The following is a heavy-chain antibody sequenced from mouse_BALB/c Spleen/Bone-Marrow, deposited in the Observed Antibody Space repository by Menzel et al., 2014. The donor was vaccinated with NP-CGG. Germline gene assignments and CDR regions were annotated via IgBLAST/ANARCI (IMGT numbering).Heavy chain of an antibody. CDR2: LNPGSGGT. D-gene: IGHD2-1*01. CDR3: ARRIYYAMGY. V-gene: IGHV1-54*01. CDR1: GYAFTNYL. J-gene: IGHJ2*01. Sequence: QVQLQQSGAELVRPGTSVKVSCKASGYAFTNYLIEWIRQRPEQGLEWIGVLNPGSGGTNYNEKFKGKATLTADKSSSTAYMQLSSLTSGDSAVYFCARRIYYAMGYWGQGTALTVSS.